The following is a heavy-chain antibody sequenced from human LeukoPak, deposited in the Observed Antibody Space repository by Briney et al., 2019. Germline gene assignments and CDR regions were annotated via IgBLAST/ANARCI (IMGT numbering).Heavy chain of an antibody. D-gene: IGHD3-3*01. CDR2: INHSGST. J-gene: IGHJ3*02. V-gene: IGHV4-34*01. CDR1: GDSISSDY. Sequence: SETLSLTCTVSGDSISSDYWSWIRQPPGKGLEWIGEINHSGSTNYNPSLKSRVTISVDTSKNQFSLKLSSVTAADTAVYYCARGGTLRNYDFWSGYRRRAFDIWGQGTMVTVSS. CDR3: ARGGTLRNYDFWSGYRRRAFDI.